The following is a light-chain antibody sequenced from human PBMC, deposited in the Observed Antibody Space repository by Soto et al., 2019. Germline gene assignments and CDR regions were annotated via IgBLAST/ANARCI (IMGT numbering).Light chain of an antibody. CDR3: QHYNNYSPT. CDR1: QSISSY. J-gene: IGKJ1*01. V-gene: IGKV1-5*03. CDR2: KAS. Sequence: DIQMTQSPSSLSSSVGDRVTITFRASQSISSYLNWYQQKPGKAPKVLIYKASTLQSGVPSRFSGSGSGSEFTLTISSLQPDDFATYYCQHYNNYSPTFGQGTKGDIK.